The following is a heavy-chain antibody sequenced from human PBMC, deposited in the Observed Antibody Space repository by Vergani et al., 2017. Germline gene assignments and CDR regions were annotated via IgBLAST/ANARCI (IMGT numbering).Heavy chain of an antibody. Sequence: QVQLVESGGGVVQPGRSLRLSCAASGFTFSSYGMHWVRQAPGKGLEWVAVISYDGSNKYYADSVKGRFTISRDNSKNTLYLQMNSLRAEDTAVYYCAKDPTVVPAAREGPFDYWGQGTLVTVSS. V-gene: IGHV3-30*18. CDR1: GFTFSSYG. CDR2: ISYDGSNK. D-gene: IGHD2-2*01. CDR3: AKDPTVVPAAREGPFDY. J-gene: IGHJ4*02.